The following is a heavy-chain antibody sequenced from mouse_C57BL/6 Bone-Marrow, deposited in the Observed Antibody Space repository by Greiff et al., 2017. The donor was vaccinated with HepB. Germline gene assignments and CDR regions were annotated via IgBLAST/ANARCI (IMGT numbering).Heavy chain of an antibody. CDR3: ARSDHYYGSSWRGWFAY. J-gene: IGHJ3*01. V-gene: IGHV1-81*01. D-gene: IGHD1-1*01. Sequence: QVHVKQSGAELARPGASVKLSCKASGYTFTSYGISWVKQRTGQGLEWIGEIYPRSGNTYYNEKFKGKATLTADKSSSTAYMELRSLTSEDSAVYFCARSDHYYGSSWRGWFAYWGQGTLVTVSA. CDR1: GYTFTSYG. CDR2: IYPRSGNT.